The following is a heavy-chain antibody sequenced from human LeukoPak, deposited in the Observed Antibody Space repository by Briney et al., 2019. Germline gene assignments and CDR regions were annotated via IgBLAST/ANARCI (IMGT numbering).Heavy chain of an antibody. CDR3: ARGYYDSSGYDPGLGY. CDR2: INPSGGST. J-gene: IGHJ4*02. V-gene: IGHV1-46*01. CDR1: GYTFTSNY. D-gene: IGHD3-22*01. Sequence: ASVKVSCKASGYTFTSNYMQWVRQAPGQGLEWMGIINPSGGSTNYAQKFQGRVSMTRDTSTSTVYMELSSLRSEDTAMYWCARGYYDSSGYDPGLGYWGQGTLVTVSS.